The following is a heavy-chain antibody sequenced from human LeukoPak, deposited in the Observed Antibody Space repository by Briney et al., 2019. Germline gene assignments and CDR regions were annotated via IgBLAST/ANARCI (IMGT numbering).Heavy chain of an antibody. CDR2: IYYSGST. D-gene: IGHD3-10*01. J-gene: IGHJ4*02. V-gene: IGHV4-59*08. CDR1: GGSISSYY. Sequence: PSETLSLTCTVSGGSISSYYWSWIRQPPGKGLEWIGNIYYSGSTNYNPSLKSRVTISVDTSKNQFSLNLSSVTAADTTFYYCARLGGYYAPPDYWGQGTLVTVSS. CDR3: ARLGGYYAPPDY.